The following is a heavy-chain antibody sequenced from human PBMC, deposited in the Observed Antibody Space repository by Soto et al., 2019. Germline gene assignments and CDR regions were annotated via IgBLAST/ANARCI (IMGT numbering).Heavy chain of an antibody. Sequence: GSLRLSCSAAGFIFRSYGMHWVRQAPGKGLEWVAMIWYEGSKKCYADSVKGRFTISRDNSKNALFLEVNTLRADDTAVYYCARDGSGPQVRYFDLWGRGTLVTVSS. J-gene: IGHJ2*01. CDR1: GFIFRSYG. D-gene: IGHD3-3*01. V-gene: IGHV3-33*01. CDR3: ARDGSGPQVRYFDL. CDR2: IWYEGSKK.